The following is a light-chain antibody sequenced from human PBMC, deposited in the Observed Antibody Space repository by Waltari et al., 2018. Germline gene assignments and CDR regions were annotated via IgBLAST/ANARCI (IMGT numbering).Light chain of an antibody. CDR3: QQYYDTPYT. J-gene: IGKJ2*01. V-gene: IGKV4-1*01. CDR2: WAS. Sequence: DIVMTQSPDSLTVSLGERATINCKSRRSVLYNSNNKNYLAWYQQKPGQHPKLLIYWASTRESGVPDRFSGSGSGTDFTLTISTLQAEDVAVYYCQQYYDTPYTFGQGTKLEIK. CDR1: RSVLYNSNNKNY.